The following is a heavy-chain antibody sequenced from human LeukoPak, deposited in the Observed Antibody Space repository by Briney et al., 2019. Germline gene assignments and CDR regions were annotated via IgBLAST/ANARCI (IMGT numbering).Heavy chain of an antibody. J-gene: IGHJ4*02. CDR3: ARYDCRVTASTRFDY. D-gene: IGHD2-21*01. V-gene: IGHV4-38-2*01. CDR1: GFSLGKNYY. Sequence: SETLSLTCAVSGFSLGKNYYWGWVRQPPGKGLEWMGRLSGTGSTSYHPSLMNRATMSVDTSKNHFSLTLTPVTAAGTAVYYVARYDCRVTASTRFDYWGQGILGTISS. CDR2: LSGTGST.